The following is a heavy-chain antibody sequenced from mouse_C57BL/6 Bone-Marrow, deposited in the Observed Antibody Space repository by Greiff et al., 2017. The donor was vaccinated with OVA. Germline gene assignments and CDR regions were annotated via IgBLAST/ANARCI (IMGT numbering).Heavy chain of an antibody. CDR3: ARGITTVVATDFDY. Sequence: QVQLKQPGAELVRPGSSVKLSCKASGYTFTSYWMHWVKQRPIQGLEWIGNIDPSDSETHYNQKFKDKATLTVDKSSSTAYMQLSSLTSEDSAVYYCARGITTVVATDFDYWGQGTTLTVSS. CDR1: GYTFTSYW. J-gene: IGHJ2*01. D-gene: IGHD1-1*01. V-gene: IGHV1-52*01. CDR2: IDPSDSET.